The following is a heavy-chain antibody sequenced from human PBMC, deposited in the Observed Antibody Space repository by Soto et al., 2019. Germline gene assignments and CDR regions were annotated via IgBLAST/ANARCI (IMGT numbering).Heavy chain of an antibody. J-gene: IGHJ4*02. Sequence: PSETLSLTCTVSGDSISSSYWNWIRQLPGRGLEWIGYIHYSGTTKYNPSLKSRVTISVGTSKNQFSLKLASVTAADTAVYYCARQNYDSGTSWAWGQGTLVTVSS. CDR2: IHYSGTT. CDR1: GDSISSSY. CDR3: ARQNYDSGTSWA. V-gene: IGHV4-59*08. D-gene: IGHD3-10*01.